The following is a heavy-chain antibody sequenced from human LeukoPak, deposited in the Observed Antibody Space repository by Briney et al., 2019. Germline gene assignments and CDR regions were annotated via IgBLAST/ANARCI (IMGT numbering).Heavy chain of an antibody. CDR3: ARRSSITRSLDY. D-gene: IGHD3-3*02. Sequence: PSETLSLTCGVSGYPINNAYYWVWIRQPPGKGLEWIGSLYHPDSTYYNPSLKSRVTMSVDTSRNQFSLKLSSVTAADTAVYYCARRSSITRSLDYWGQGTLVTVSS. CDR2: LYHPDST. J-gene: IGHJ4*02. CDR1: GYPINNAYY. V-gene: IGHV4-38-2*01.